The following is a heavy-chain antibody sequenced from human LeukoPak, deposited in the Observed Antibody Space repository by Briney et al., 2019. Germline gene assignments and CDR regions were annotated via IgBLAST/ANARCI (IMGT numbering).Heavy chain of an antibody. V-gene: IGHV4-39*02. D-gene: IGHD3-22*01. CDR3: AREVEYYDSSGYRPHAFDI. CDR2: ISYSGGT. Sequence: SETLSLTCTVSGGSIISNNHYWGWTRQPPGKGLEWFGSISYSGGTAYNPSLRSRVTISVDTSKNQFSLKVNSVTAADTAVYYCAREVEYYDSSGYRPHAFDIWGQGALVTVST. CDR1: GGSIISNNHY. J-gene: IGHJ3*02.